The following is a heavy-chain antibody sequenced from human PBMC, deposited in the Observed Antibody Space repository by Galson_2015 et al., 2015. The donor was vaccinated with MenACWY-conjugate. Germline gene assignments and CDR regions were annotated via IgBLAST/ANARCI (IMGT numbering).Heavy chain of an antibody. V-gene: IGHV3-74*01. D-gene: IGHD1-1*01. CDR2: IKADGSFS. Sequence: SLRLSCAASGLTFNNYWMNWVRQPPGKGLEWISYIKADGSFSNYADYVKGRFTISTDNAKNMVYLQMDCLGDEDTAVYFCARDNNWSFDSWGQGTLVTVSS. J-gene: IGHJ4*02. CDR1: GLTFNNYW. CDR3: ARDNNWSFDS.